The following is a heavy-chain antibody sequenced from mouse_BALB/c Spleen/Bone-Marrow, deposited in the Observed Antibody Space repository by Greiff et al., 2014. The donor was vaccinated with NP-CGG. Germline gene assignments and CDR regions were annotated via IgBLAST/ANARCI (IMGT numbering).Heavy chain of an antibody. Sequence: QVQLKESGPELARPGESVKISCKGSGYTFTDYAMHWVKQSHAKSLGWIGVITTYSANAKYNQKFKGKATMTVDKSSSTAYLELARLTSEDSDIYYCARGGTGPFPYWGQGTLVTVSA. CDR3: ARGGTGPFPY. V-gene: IGHV1-67*01. CDR1: GYTFTDYA. CDR2: ITTYSANA. D-gene: IGHD3-3*01. J-gene: IGHJ3*01.